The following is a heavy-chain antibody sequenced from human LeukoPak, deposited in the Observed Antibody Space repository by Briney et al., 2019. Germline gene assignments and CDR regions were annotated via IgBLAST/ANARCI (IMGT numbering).Heavy chain of an antibody. D-gene: IGHD1-26*01. V-gene: IGHV6-1*01. Sequence: KTSQTLSLTCAISGDSVSSNTATWNWVRQSPSRGLEWLGRTYYRSKWFYEYALSVKSRITINPDTSKNQFSLKLSSVTAADTAVYYCARHRSEREPQRDFDYWGQGTLVTVSS. CDR2: TYYRSKWFY. CDR3: ARHRSEREPQRDFDY. CDR1: GDSVSSNTAT. J-gene: IGHJ4*02.